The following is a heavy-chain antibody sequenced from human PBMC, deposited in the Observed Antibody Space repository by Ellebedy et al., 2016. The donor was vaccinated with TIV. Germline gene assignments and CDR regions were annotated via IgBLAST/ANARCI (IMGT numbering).Heavy chain of an antibody. V-gene: IGHV3-23*01. CDR2: ISGSGDRT. J-gene: IGHJ5*02. CDR3: AKDRGTGYDSGWYLGARSS. CDR1: GFTFSSYA. Sequence: GGSLRLXCATSGFTFSSYAMSWVRQAPGTGLEWVSAISGSGDRTHYAESVKGRITISRDNSKHTLYLQMNSLRVEDTALYYCAKDRGTGYDSGWYLGARSSWGQGTLVTVSS. D-gene: IGHD6-19*01.